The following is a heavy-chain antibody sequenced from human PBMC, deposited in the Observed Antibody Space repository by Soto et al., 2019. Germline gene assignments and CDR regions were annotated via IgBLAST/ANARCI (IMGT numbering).Heavy chain of an antibody. D-gene: IGHD4-17*01. Sequence: PGGSLRLSCAASGFTFSSYGMHWVRQAPGKGLEWVAVISYDGSNKYYADSVKGRFTISRDNSKNTLYLQMNSLRAEDTAVYYCAKDFTVTTYYYYYGMDVWGQGTTVTVS. V-gene: IGHV3-30*18. CDR3: AKDFTVTTYYYYYGMDV. CDR1: GFTFSSYG. CDR2: ISYDGSNK. J-gene: IGHJ6*02.